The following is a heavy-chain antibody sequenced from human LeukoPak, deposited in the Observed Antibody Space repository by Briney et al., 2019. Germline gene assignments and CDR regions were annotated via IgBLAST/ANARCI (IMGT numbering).Heavy chain of an antibody. CDR2: ISSSCSTI. V-gene: IGHV3-11*01. D-gene: IGHD4-23*01. CDR3: ASSGDYGGNPGDYYFDY. J-gene: IGHJ4*02. CDR1: GFTFSDYY. Sequence: GGSLRLSCAASGFTFSDYYMSWIRQAAGKGLEWVSYISSSCSTIYYADSVKGRFTISRNNAKNSLYLQMNSLRAEDTAVYYCASSGDYGGNPGDYYFDYWGQGTLVTVSS.